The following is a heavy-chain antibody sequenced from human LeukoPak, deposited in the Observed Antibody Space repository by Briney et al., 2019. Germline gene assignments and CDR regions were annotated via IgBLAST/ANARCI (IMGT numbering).Heavy chain of an antibody. CDR2: ISSSSSYI. Sequence: GGSLRLSCAASGFTFSSYSMDWVRQAPGKGLEWVSSISSSSSYIYYADSVKGRFTVSRDNAKNSVYLQMNSLRAEDTAVYYCARDKWLTTTHYFDYWGQGTLVTVSS. CDR3: ARDKWLTTTHYFDY. D-gene: IGHD4-11*01. J-gene: IGHJ4*02. CDR1: GFTFSSYS. V-gene: IGHV3-21*01.